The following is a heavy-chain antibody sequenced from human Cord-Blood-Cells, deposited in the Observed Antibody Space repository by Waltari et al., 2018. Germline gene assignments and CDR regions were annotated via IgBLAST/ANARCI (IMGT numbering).Heavy chain of an antibody. D-gene: IGHD1-7*01. CDR1: GGSFSGYY. V-gene: IGHV4-34*01. CDR2: INQSGST. Sequence: QVQLQQWGAGLLKPSETLSLTCAVYGGSFSGYYWSWIRQPPGKGLEWIGEINQSGSTNYNPSLKSRVTISVDTSKNQFSLQLSSVTTADTAVYYCARGITGTTPFDYWGQGTLVTVSS. J-gene: IGHJ4*02. CDR3: ARGITGTTPFDY.